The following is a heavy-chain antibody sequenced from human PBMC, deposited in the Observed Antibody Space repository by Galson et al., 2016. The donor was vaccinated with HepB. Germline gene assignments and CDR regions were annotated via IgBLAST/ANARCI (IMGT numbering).Heavy chain of an antibody. Sequence: ETLSLTCAVSGGSLSTRNWWSWIRQTPGKGLEWIGEIYHTGTTNYNPSLKSRITMSLDKSKNQFSLKLNSVTAADTAVYYCASLGYCSGGDCYSVDWGQGTMVTVSS. D-gene: IGHD2-15*01. CDR1: GGSLSTRNW. CDR3: ASLGYCSGGDCYSVD. CDR2: IYHTGTT. V-gene: IGHV4-4*02. J-gene: IGHJ4*02.